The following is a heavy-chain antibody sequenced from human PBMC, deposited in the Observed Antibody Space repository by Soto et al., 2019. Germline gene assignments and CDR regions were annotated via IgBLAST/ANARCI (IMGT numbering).Heavy chain of an antibody. CDR3: AARGPHFWSGYYTGYDWFDP. D-gene: IGHD3-3*02. CDR2: IVVGSGNT. Sequence: SVKVSCKASGFTFTSSAVQWVRQAGGQRLEWIGWIVVGSGNTNYVQKFQERVTITRDMSTSTAYMELSSLRSEDTAVYYCAARGPHFWSGYYTGYDWFDPWGQGTPVTVSS. CDR1: GFTFTSSA. V-gene: IGHV1-58*01. J-gene: IGHJ5*02.